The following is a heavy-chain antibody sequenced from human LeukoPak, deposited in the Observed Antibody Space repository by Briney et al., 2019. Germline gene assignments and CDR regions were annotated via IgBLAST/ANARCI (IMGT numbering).Heavy chain of an antibody. CDR1: GYSISSGYY. D-gene: IGHD1-1*01. Sequence: SETLSLTCAVSGYSISSGYYWGWIRQPPGKGLEWIGNIYHSGTTYYNPSLKSRVTISVDTSKNQFSLKLSSVTAADTAVYYCARDSGTGFSGYWGQGTLVTVSS. J-gene: IGHJ4*02. CDR3: ARDSGTGFSGY. V-gene: IGHV4-38-2*02. CDR2: IYHSGTT.